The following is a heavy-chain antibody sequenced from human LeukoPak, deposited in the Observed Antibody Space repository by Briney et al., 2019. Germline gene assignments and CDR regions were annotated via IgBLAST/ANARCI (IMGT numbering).Heavy chain of an antibody. CDR1: GGSFRGYY. V-gene: IGHV3-11*04. CDR2: IARTGTLV. Sequence: LSLTCAVYGGSFRGYYWSWLRQAPGKGLEWVSYIARTGTLVDYEDSVKGRFTISRDNAKNSLYLQMNSLRVEDTAVYYCARESVRNYVGRGAFDLWGQGTLVTVSS. D-gene: IGHD3-10*02. CDR3: ARESVRNYVGRGAFDL. J-gene: IGHJ3*01.